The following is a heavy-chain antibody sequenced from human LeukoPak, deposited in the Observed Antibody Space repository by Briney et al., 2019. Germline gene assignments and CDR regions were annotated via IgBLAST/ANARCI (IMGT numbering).Heavy chain of an antibody. CDR2: IYHSGST. V-gene: IGHV4-38-2*01. J-gene: IGHJ4*02. Sequence: SETLSITSAVSGYSISSGYYWGWIRQPPGKGLEWIGSIYHSGSTYYNPSLKSRVTISVDTSKNQFSLKLSSVTAADTAVYYCARGIAVAGPPFFYDYWGQGTLVTVSS. D-gene: IGHD6-19*01. CDR1: GYSISSGYY. CDR3: ARGIAVAGPPFFYDY.